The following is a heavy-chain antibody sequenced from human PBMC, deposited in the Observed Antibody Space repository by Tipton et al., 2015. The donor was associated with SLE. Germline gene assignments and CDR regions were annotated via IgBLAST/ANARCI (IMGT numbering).Heavy chain of an antibody. CDR3: VRVGRGSGWYEGDY. Sequence: TLSLTCTVSGGSISSYYWSWIRQPAGGGLEWIGRIYTNENTNYNPSLKSRVTMSEDTSKNHFSLKLISVTAADTAVYYCVRVGRGSGWYEGDYWGQGTLVTVSS. CDR2: IYTNENT. V-gene: IGHV4-4*07. CDR1: GGSISSYY. D-gene: IGHD6-19*01. J-gene: IGHJ4*02.